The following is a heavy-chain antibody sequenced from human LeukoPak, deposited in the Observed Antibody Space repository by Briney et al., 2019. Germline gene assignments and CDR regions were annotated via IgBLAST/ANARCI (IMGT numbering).Heavy chain of an antibody. CDR1: ADSISTYY. V-gene: IGHV4-59*01. D-gene: IGHD5-18*01. CDR3: ARARVDKAMAPLDY. CDR2: IYYSGIT. Sequence: KPSETLSLTCTVSADSISTYYWSWIQQPPGKGLEWIGFIYYSGITNYNPSLKSRVTISVDTSKNHLSLKLSSVTAADTAVYYCARARVDKAMAPLDYWGQGTLVTVSS. J-gene: IGHJ4*02.